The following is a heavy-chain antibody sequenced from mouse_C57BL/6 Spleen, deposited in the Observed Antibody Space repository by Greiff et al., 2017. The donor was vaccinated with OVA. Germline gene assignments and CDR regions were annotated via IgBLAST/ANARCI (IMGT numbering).Heavy chain of an antibody. CDR3: VISGSYAMDY. CDR1: GFSFNTYA. J-gene: IGHJ4*01. V-gene: IGHV10-1*01. Sequence: EVQGVESGGGLVQPKGSLKLSCAASGFSFNTYAMNWVRQAPGKGLEWVARIRSKSNNYATYYADSVKDRFTISRDDSESMLYLQMNNLKTEDTAMYYCVISGSYAMDYWGQGTSVTVSS. CDR2: IRSKSNNYAT.